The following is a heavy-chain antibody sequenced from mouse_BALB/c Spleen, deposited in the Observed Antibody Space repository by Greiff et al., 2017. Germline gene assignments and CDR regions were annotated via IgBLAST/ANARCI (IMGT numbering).Heavy chain of an antibody. CDR3: ARDSHYYGSSWFAY. J-gene: IGHJ3*01. CDR2: INSNGGST. V-gene: IGHV5-6-3*01. Sequence: EVKVVESGGGLVQPGGSLKLSCAASGFTFSSYGMSWVRQTPDKRLELVATINSNGGSTYYPDSVKGRFTISRDNAKNTLYLQMSSLKSEDTAMYYCARDSHYYGSSWFAYWGQGTLVTVSA. CDR1: GFTFSSYG. D-gene: IGHD1-1*01.